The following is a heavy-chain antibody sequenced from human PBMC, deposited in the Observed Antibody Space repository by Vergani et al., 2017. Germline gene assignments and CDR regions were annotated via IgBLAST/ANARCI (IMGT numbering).Heavy chain of an antibody. J-gene: IGHJ6*02. CDR1: GGSISSGGYS. D-gene: IGHD4-17*01. CDR3: ARGTRSGDYYYYYYGMDV. Sequence: QLQLQESGSGLVKPSQTLSLTCAVSGGSISSGGYSWSWIRQPPGKGLEWIGYIYHSGSTYYNPSLKSRVTISVDRSKNQFSLKLSSVTAAATAVYYCARGTRSGDYYYYYYGMDVWGQGTTVTVSS. V-gene: IGHV4-30-2*01. CDR2: IYHSGST.